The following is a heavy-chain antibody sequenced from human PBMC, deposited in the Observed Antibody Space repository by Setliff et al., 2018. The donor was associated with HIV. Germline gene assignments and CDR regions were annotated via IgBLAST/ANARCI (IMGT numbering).Heavy chain of an antibody. Sequence: GASVKVSCKASGYTFTDYFLHWVRQAPGQGLEWMGWINTNTGNTLYAQGFTGRFVFSLDTSVSTAFLQITSLKAEDTAVYYCARDIGSRGGAFDMWGQGTRVTVSS. V-gene: IGHV7-4-1*02. CDR2: INTNTGNT. J-gene: IGHJ3*02. CDR1: GYTFTDYF. D-gene: IGHD3-10*01. CDR3: ARDIGSRGGAFDM.